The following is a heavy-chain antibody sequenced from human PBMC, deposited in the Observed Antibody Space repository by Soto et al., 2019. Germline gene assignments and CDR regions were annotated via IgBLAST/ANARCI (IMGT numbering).Heavy chain of an antibody. Sequence: PGGSLRLSCAASGFTFSDYALNWVRQAPGEGQGLRRGLEWVSAISGSGGITYYADSVKGLFTISRDISKNTLYLQMNSLSAEDTAVYYCAKDNNYDILTGFQHWGQGTLVTVSS. V-gene: IGHV3-23*01. CDR2: ISGSGGIT. CDR1: GFTFSDYA. CDR3: AKDNNYDILTGFQH. J-gene: IGHJ1*01. D-gene: IGHD3-9*01.